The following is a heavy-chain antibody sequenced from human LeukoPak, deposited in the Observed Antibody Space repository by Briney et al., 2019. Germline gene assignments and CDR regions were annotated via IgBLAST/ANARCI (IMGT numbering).Heavy chain of an antibody. CDR1: GGSISSYY. V-gene: IGHV4-59*01. CDR2: IYYSGST. CDR3: AREAIPGAFDI. Sequence: KASETLSLTCTVSGGSISSYYWSWIRQPPGKGLEWIGYIYYSGSTNYNPSLKSRVTISVDTSKNQFSLKLSSVTAADTAVYYCAREAIPGAFDIWGQGTMVTVSS. J-gene: IGHJ3*02. D-gene: IGHD2-21*01.